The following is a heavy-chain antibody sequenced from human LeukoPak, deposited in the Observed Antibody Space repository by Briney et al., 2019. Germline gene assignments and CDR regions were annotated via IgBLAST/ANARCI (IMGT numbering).Heavy chain of an antibody. V-gene: IGHV3-23*01. D-gene: IGHD5-18*01. CDR1: GFTFSDYY. Sequence: PGGSLRLSCAASGFTFSDYYMSWVRQAPGKGLEWVSAISGSGGSTYYADSVKGRFTISRDNSKNTLYLQMNSLRAEDTAVYYCAKDPRGYSYGYVFWFDPWGQGTLVTVSS. CDR3: AKDPRGYSYGYVFWFDP. J-gene: IGHJ5*02. CDR2: ISGSGGST.